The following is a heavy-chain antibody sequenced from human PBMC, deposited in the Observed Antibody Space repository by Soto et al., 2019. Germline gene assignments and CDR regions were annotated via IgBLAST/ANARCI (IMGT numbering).Heavy chain of an antibody. CDR3: ARGDLVGNPDY. CDR1: GYTFTRLD. D-gene: IGHD1-26*01. CDR2: LSPNSGKS. J-gene: IGHJ4*02. Sequence: VASVKVSCKASGYTFTRLDINWVRQATGQGLEWMGWLSPNSGKSGYAKKFQGRVTMSVNTSISTAYMELSGLISDDTAVYYCARGDLVGNPDYWGQGTLVTVSS. V-gene: IGHV1-8*01.